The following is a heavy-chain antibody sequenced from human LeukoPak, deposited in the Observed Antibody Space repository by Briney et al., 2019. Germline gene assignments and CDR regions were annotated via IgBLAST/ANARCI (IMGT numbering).Heavy chain of an antibody. D-gene: IGHD3-10*01. V-gene: IGHV1-2*02. J-gene: IGHJ4*02. CDR2: INPNSGGT. CDR3: ARVLGNMVRGVITYDY. CDR1: GYTFTGYY. Sequence: ASVKVSCKASGYTFTGYYMHWVRQAPGQGLEWMGWINPNSGGTSYAQKFQGRVTMTRDTSTSTVYMELSSLRSEDTAVYYCARVLGNMVRGVITYDYWGQGTLVTVSS.